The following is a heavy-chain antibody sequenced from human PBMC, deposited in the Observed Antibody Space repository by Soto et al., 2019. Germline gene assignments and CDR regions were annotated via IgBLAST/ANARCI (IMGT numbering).Heavy chain of an antibody. D-gene: IGHD6-13*01. CDR1: GGSISSYY. CDR3: ARHPQQQLDGWVFDY. J-gene: IGHJ4*02. Sequence: SETLSLTCTVSGGSISSYYWSWIRQPPGKGLEWIGYIYYSGSTNYNPSLKSRVTISVDTSKNQFSLKLSSVTAADTAVYYCARHPQQQLDGWVFDYWGQGTLVTVSS. CDR2: IYYSGST. V-gene: IGHV4-59*08.